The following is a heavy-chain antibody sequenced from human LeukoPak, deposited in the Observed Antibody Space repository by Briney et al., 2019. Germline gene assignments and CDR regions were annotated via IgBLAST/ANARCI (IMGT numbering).Heavy chain of an antibody. CDR3: AKDRSLAVTTGYFDY. V-gene: IGHV3-9*01. J-gene: IGHJ4*02. CDR1: GFTFDDYA. D-gene: IGHD4-17*01. CDR2: ISWNSGSI. Sequence: GRSLRLSCAASGFTFDDYAMHWVRQAPGKGLEWVSGISWNSGSIGYADSVKGRFTISRDNAKNSLYLQMNSLRAEDTALYYCAKDRSLAVTTGYFDYWGQGTLVTVSS.